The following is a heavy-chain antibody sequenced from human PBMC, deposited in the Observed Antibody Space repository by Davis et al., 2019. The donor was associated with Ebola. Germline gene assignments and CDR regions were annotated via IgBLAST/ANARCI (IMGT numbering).Heavy chain of an antibody. J-gene: IGHJ5*02. CDR3: ARRRWLVRSFWFDP. CDR1: GGSISSYY. D-gene: IGHD6-19*01. V-gene: IGHV4-59*12. CDR2: IYYSGST. Sequence: MPSETLSLTCTVSGGSISSYYWSWIRQPPGKGLEWIGYIYYSGSTNYNPSLKSRVTISVDTSKNQFSLKLSSVTAADTAVYYCARRRWLVRSFWFDPWGQGTLVTVSS.